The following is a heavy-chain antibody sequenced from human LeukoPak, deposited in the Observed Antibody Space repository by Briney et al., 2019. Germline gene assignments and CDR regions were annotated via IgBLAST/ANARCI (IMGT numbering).Heavy chain of an antibody. J-gene: IGHJ4*02. CDR2: INHSGST. V-gene: IGHV4-34*01. CDR1: GGSFSGYY. D-gene: IGHD2-2*01. Sequence: PSETLSLTCAVYGGSFSGYYWSWIRQPPGKGLEWIGEINHSGSTNYNPSLKSRVTISVDTSKNQFSLKLSSVTAADTAVYYCARGFRRWDVVVVPAAPYYFDYWGQGTLVTVSS. CDR3: ARGFRRWDVVVVPAAPYYFDY.